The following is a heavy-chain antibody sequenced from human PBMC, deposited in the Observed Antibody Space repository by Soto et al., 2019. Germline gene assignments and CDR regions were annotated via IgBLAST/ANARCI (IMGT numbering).Heavy chain of an antibody. D-gene: IGHD6-13*01. CDR1: GGYFSGYY. J-gene: IGHJ4*02. V-gene: IGHV4-59*08. Sequence: PSETLSLTCAVYGGYFSGYYWSWIRQPPGKGLEWIGYIYYSGSTNYNPSLKSRVTISVDTSKNQFSLKLSSVTAADTAVYYCARQGGYSSSWSYWGQGTLVTVSS. CDR2: IYYSGST. CDR3: ARQGGYSSSWSY.